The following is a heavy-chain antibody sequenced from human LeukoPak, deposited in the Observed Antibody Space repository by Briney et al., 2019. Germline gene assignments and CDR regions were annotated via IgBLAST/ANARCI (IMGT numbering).Heavy chain of an antibody. CDR2: VSDRGMP. D-gene: IGHD3-3*01. Sequence: PSETLSLTCFVSGDSITDSGWSWGWVRQPPGKRLEWIGTLPYDENVSDRGMPSYNPSLKSRVTISADTSKNHLSLKLNSVTAADTASCYCARLTLTGVGGRGWFDSWGQGALVIVSS. CDR1: GDSITDSGWS. V-gene: IGHV4-39*02. CDR3: ARLTLTGVGGRGWFDS. J-gene: IGHJ5*01.